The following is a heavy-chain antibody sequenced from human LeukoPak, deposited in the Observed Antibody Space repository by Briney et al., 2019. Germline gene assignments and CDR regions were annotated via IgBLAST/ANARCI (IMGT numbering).Heavy chain of an antibody. CDR3: ARDQSGEWELLSGWWFDP. CDR1: GYSFSTHW. Sequence: ASVKVSCTASGYSFSTHWMHWVRQAPGQGLEWMGIINPSGGFTSYAQKLQGRVTVTRDMSTSTVYMELSNLRSGDTAVYYCARDQSGEWELLSGWWFDPWGQGTLVTVSS. J-gene: IGHJ5*02. D-gene: IGHD1-26*01. V-gene: IGHV1-46*01. CDR2: INPSGGFT.